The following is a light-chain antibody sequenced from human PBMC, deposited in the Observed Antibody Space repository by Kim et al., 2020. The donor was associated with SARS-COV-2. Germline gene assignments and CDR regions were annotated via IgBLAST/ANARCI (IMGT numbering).Light chain of an antibody. CDR3: SSFTTRSTLV. J-gene: IGLJ3*02. CDR1: STNLSADNK. CDR2: EFN. Sequence: NSCKGTSTNLSADNKLHWHQRRPGKDPKLLIYEFNKRPRGVSSSFAGSKFGSAASLTISGLQGEDEADYYCSSFTTRSTLVFGGGTKLTVL. V-gene: IGLV2-14*01.